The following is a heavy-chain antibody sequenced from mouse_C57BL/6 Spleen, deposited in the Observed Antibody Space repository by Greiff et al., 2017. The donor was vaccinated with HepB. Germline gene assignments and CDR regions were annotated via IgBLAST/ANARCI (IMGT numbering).Heavy chain of an antibody. D-gene: IGHD3-3*01. CDR1: GFSFTSYG. Sequence: VQGVESGPGLVAPSPSLSITCTVSGFSFTSYGVSWVRQPPGKGLEWLGVIWGDGSTNYHSALISRLGISKDNSKSKVVLKLNSLQTDDTATYYCAEPGRDDYYAMDYWGQGTSVTVSS. CDR2: IWGDGST. V-gene: IGHV2-3*01. J-gene: IGHJ4*01. CDR3: AEPGRDDYYAMDY.